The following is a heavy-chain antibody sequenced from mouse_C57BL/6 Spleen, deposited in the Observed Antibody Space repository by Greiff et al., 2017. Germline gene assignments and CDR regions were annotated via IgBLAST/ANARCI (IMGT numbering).Heavy chain of an antibody. Sequence: QVQLQQPGAELVRPGSSVKLSCKASGYTFTSYWMDWVKQRPGQGLEWIGNIYPSDSDTHYNQKFKDKATLTVEKSSSTAAMQLSSLTSEDSAVYYCARSVYYGGSGHDYWGQGTTLTVSS. CDR1: GYTFTSYW. CDR3: ARSVYYGGSGHDY. D-gene: IGHD1-1*01. CDR2: IYPSDSDT. J-gene: IGHJ2*01. V-gene: IGHV1-61*01.